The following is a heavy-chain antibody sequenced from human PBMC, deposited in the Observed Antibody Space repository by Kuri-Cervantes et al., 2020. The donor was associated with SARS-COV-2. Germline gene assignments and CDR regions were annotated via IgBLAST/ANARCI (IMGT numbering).Heavy chain of an antibody. D-gene: IGHD3-3*01. CDR3: AGRLRFSHSDAFDI. J-gene: IGHJ3*02. CDR2: IIPIFGTA. V-gene: IGHV1-69*13. Sequence: SVKVSCKASGGTFSSYAISWVRQAPGQGLEWMGRIIPIFGTANYAQKFQGRVTITADESTSTAYMELSSLRSEDTAVYYCAGRLRFSHSDAFDIWGQGTMVIVSS. CDR1: GGTFSSYA.